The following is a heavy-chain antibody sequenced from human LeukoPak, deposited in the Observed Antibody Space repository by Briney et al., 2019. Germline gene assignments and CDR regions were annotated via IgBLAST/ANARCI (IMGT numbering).Heavy chain of an antibody. J-gene: IGHJ5*02. D-gene: IGHD3-22*01. CDR2: ISSSGSTI. Sequence: ETLSLTCAVYGGSFSGYYWSWIRQAPGKGLEWVSYISSSGSTIYYADSVKGRFTISRDNAKNSLYLQMNSLRAEDTAVYYCAKVGDSSGIRGPWGQGTLVTVSS. CDR3: AKVGDSSGIRGP. CDR1: GGSFSGYY. V-gene: IGHV3-11*04.